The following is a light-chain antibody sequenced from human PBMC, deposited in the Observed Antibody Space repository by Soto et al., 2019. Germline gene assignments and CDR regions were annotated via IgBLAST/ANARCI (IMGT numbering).Light chain of an antibody. V-gene: IGKV1-13*02. Sequence: AIQLTQSPSSLSASVGDRVTITCRASQDISSSLAWYQQKPGKAPKLLIYAASILQSGVPSGFSGSGFGTDFTLTISNLRAEDFATYFCQQVRSYPSTFDGGTRVEI. CDR3: QQVRSYPST. CDR2: AAS. J-gene: IGKJ4*01. CDR1: QDISSS.